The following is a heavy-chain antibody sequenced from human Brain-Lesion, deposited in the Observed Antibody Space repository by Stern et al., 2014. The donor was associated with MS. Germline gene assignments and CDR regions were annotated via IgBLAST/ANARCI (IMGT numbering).Heavy chain of an antibody. J-gene: IGHJ4*02. Sequence: QVQLVESGPGLVKPSQTLSLTCIVSGGSISSGSFYWNWIRQPAGKGLEWIGSIYSSGSTNYNPYLKSRVTISGDTSKNQVSLKMFSMTAADTAVYYCARETGGYTYGDTDFFDYWGQGALVTVSS. D-gene: IGHD5-18*01. CDR1: GGSISSGSFY. CDR3: ARETGGYTYGDTDFFDY. V-gene: IGHV4-61*02. CDR2: IYSSGST.